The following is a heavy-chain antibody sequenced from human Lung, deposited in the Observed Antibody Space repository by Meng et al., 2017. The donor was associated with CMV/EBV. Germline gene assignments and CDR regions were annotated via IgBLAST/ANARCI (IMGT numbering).Heavy chain of an antibody. Sequence: GEXXTISCAASGFTFSSYWMHWVRQAPGKGLVWVSRINSDGSSTSYADSVKGRFTISRDNAKNTLYLQMNSLRAEDTAVYYCVRDGKYCSSGTCDYYIMDLWXQGTXVTVSS. CDR3: VRDGKYCSSGTCDYYIMDL. V-gene: IGHV3-74*01. J-gene: IGHJ6*02. CDR1: GFTFSSYW. D-gene: IGHD2-15*01. CDR2: INSDGSST.